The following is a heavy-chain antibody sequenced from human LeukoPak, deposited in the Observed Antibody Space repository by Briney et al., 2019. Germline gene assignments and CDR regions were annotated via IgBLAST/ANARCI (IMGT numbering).Heavy chain of an antibody. D-gene: IGHD3-10*01. V-gene: IGHV4-39*01. CDR2: IYYSGST. CDR1: GGSISTSNYY. CDR3: ARRMVRGGSLDY. J-gene: IGHJ4*02. Sequence: SETLSLTCTVSGGSISTSNYYWDWIRQPPGKGLEWIASIYYSGSTYYNPSLKSRVAISLDMSKNQFSLSLSSVAATDTGVYYCARRMVRGGSLDYWGQGTLVTVSS.